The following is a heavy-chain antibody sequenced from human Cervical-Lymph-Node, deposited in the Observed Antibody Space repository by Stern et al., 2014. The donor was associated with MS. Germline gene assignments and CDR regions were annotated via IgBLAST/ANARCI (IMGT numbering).Heavy chain of an antibody. CDR1: GFTFSDFY. J-gene: IGHJ4*02. D-gene: IGHD3-16*01. Sequence: VQLVESGGNLVKPGGSLRLSCAASGFTFSDFYMAWIRHAPGTGLEWISYITNDGRTTFYADSLEGRFTISRDNAKNSLYLQVNSLRVEDTAMYYCARDALGASASRFLDHWGRGTLVTVSS. CDR2: ITNDGRTT. CDR3: ARDALGASASRFLDH. V-gene: IGHV3-11*01.